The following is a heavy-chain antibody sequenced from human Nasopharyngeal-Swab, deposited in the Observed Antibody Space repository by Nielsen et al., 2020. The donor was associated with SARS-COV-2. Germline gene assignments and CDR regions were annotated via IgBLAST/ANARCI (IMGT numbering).Heavy chain of an antibody. V-gene: IGHV3-15*01. Sequence: GESLKISCAASGFTFSSYAMSWVRQAPGKGLEWVGRIKSETDGGTTDYAAPLKGRFTISRDDSKNMLYLQMSGLKTEDTAVYYCTTGLCLYHDFWGRYSNYAMDVWGQGTTVSVSS. J-gene: IGHJ6*02. CDR1: GFTFSSYA. CDR3: TTGLCLYHDFWGRYSNYAMDV. D-gene: IGHD3-3*01. CDR2: IKSETDGGTT.